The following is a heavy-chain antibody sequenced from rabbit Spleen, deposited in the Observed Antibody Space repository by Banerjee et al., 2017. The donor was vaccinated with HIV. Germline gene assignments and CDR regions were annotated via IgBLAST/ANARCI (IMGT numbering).Heavy chain of an antibody. Sequence: QEQLVESGGGLVRPEGSLKLSCKASGFSFSNKAVMCWVRQAPGKGLEWVACAYAGSSGYTYSATWAKGRFTISKSSSTTVTLQMTSLTAADTATYFCARDAGTGDYIDVYFNLWGPGTLVTVS. CDR2: AYAGSSGYT. CDR1: GFSFSNKAV. D-gene: IGHD8-1*01. CDR3: ARDAGTGDYIDVYFNL. V-gene: IGHV1S45*01. J-gene: IGHJ4*01.